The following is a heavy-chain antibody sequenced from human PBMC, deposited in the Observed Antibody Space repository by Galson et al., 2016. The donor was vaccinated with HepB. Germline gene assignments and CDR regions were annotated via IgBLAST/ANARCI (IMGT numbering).Heavy chain of an antibody. CDR3: AGLKVGSTIAAAGIDY. Sequence: SETLSLTCTVSGGSISSPYYYWGWIRQPPGKGLEWIGTIYHTGDTYYNPSLKSRVTISVDTSKNQFSLRLSSVTAADTAVFYCAGLKVGSTIAAAGIDYWGQGALVTVSS. CDR2: IYHTGDT. V-gene: IGHV4-39*01. D-gene: IGHD6-25*01. J-gene: IGHJ4*02. CDR1: GGSISSPYYY.